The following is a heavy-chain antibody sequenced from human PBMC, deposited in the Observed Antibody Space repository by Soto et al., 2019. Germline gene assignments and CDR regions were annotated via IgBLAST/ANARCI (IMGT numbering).Heavy chain of an antibody. CDR2: ISAGGRSI. D-gene: IGHD3-10*01. Sequence: GGSLRLSCAASGFSFTSYTMNWVRQTPGKGLEWVASISAGGRSIYYADSLKGRSTVSRDNAKSSLYLQMNSLRAEDSAVYYCARSTPGNPFDIWGQGTMVTVSS. J-gene: IGHJ3*02. V-gene: IGHV3-21*06. CDR1: GFSFTSYT. CDR3: ARSTPGNPFDI.